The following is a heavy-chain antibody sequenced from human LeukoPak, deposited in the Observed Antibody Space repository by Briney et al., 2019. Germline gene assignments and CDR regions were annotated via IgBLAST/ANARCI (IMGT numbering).Heavy chain of an antibody. V-gene: IGHV4-59*02. J-gene: IGHJ4*02. CDR3: ARGYPYDSSGYYVDY. Sequence: SETLSLTCTVSGASVNTLYWSWIRQPPGKGLEWIGYIYYSGSTKYNPSLKSRVTISADTSKNQFSLKLSSVTAADTAVYYCARGYPYDSSGYYVDYWGQGTQVTVSS. D-gene: IGHD3-22*01. CDR1: GASVNTLY. CDR2: IYYSGST.